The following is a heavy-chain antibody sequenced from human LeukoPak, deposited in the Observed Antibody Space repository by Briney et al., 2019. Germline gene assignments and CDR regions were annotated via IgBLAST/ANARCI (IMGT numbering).Heavy chain of an antibody. V-gene: IGHV1-2*02. CDR3: ARDSGSYYFWLAVFDY. D-gene: IGHD1-26*01. CDR1: GYSENFYG. CDR2: INPNSGGT. J-gene: IGHJ4*02. Sequence: GASVKVSCKTSGYSENFYGITWVRQVAGQGLEWMGWINPNSGGTNYAQKFQGRVTMTRDTSISTAYMELSRLRSDDTAVYYCARDSGSYYFWLAVFDYWGQGTLVTVSS.